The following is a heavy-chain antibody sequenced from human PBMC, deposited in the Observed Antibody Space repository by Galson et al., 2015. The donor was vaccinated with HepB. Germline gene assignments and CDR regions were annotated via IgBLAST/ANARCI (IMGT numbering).Heavy chain of an antibody. D-gene: IGHD6-6*01. J-gene: IGHJ6*02. CDR1: GYTFTGYY. CDR3: AREGNVEYSSSYLAGMDV. V-gene: IGHV1-2*04. Sequence: SVKVSCKASGYTFTGYYMHWVRQAPGRGLEWMGWINPNSGGTNYAQKFQGWVTMTRDTSISTAYMELSRLRSDDTAVYYCAREGNVEYSSSYLAGMDVWGQGTTVTVSS. CDR2: INPNSGGT.